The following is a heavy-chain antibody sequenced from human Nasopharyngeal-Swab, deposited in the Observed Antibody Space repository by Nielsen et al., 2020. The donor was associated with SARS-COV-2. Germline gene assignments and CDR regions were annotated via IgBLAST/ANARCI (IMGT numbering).Heavy chain of an antibody. CDR2: IYYSGST. D-gene: IGHD6-13*01. Sequence: GSLRLSCTVSGGSISSYYWSWIRQPPGKGLEWIGYIYYSGSTNYNTSPKSRVTISVDTSKNQFSLKLSSVTAADTAVYYCARGYSSSWSDYWGQGTLVTVSS. CDR1: GGSISSYY. J-gene: IGHJ4*02. V-gene: IGHV4-59*01. CDR3: ARGYSSSWSDY.